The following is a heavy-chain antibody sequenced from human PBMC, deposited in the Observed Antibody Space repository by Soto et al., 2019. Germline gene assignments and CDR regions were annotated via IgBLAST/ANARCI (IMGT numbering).Heavy chain of an antibody. V-gene: IGHV1-18*01. CDR3: ARDLPTMDV. CDR2: IRAYNGNT. Sequence: QVQLVQSGAEVKKPGASVKVSCKASGYTFTSYGISWVRQAPGQGLEWMGWIRAYNGNTNYAQKPQDRVTMTADASTSIAYMELRSLSSDDTAVYYCARDLPTMDVWGQGTTVTVSS. J-gene: IGHJ6*01. CDR1: GYTFTSYG.